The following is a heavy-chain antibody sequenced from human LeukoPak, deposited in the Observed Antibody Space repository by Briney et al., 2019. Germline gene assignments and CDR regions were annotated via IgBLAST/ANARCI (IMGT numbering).Heavy chain of an antibody. Sequence: GGSLRLSCAASGFTFDDYAMHWVRQAPGKGLEWVSGISWNSGSICYADSVKGRFTISRDNAKNSLYLQMNSLRAEDTALYYCAKDMAATVVTFSVDYWGQGTLVTVSS. CDR2: ISWNSGSI. CDR3: AKDMAATVVTFSVDY. CDR1: GFTFDDYA. V-gene: IGHV3-9*01. J-gene: IGHJ4*02. D-gene: IGHD4-23*01.